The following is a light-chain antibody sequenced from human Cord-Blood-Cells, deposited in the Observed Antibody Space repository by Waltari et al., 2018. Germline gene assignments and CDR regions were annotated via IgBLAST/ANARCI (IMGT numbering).Light chain of an antibody. V-gene: IGLV2-8*01. Sequence: QSALTQPPSASGSPGQSATISCTGTSSDVGGYNYVSWYQQHPGKAPKLMIYEVSKRPSGVPDRVSGSRSGITASLTVSGLQAEDEADYYCSSYAGSNNVVFGGGTKLTVL. J-gene: IGLJ3*02. CDR3: SSYAGSNNVV. CDR1: SSDVGGYNY. CDR2: EVS.